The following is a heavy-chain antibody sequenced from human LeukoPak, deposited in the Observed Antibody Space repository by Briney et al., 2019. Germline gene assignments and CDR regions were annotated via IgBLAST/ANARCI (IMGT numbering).Heavy chain of an antibody. CDR2: IYYSGST. D-gene: IGHD3-9*01. CDR1: GGSISSSSYY. CDR3: ARRSRHYDILTGYFRN. Sequence: SETLSLTCTVSGGSISSSSYYWGRIRQPPGKGLEWIGSIYYSGSTYYNPSLKSRVTISVDTSKNQFSLKLSSVTAADTAVYYCARRSRHYDILTGYFRNWGQGTLVTVSS. V-gene: IGHV4-39*01. J-gene: IGHJ4*02.